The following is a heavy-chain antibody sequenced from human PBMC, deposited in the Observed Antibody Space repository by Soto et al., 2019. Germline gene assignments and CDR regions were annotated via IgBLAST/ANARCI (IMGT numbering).Heavy chain of an antibody. J-gene: IGHJ6*02. CDR1: GGSIISGGYS. CDR2: IYHSGST. V-gene: IGHV4-30-2*01. D-gene: IGHD4-4*01. Sequence: TSETLSLTCAVSGGSIISGGYSWSWIRQPPGKGLEWIGYIYHSGSTYYNPSLKSRVTISVDRSKNQFSLKLSSVTAADTAVYYCARDRSNDYRVRKVGYYYYGMDVWGQGTTVTVSS. CDR3: ARDRSNDYRVRKVGYYYYGMDV.